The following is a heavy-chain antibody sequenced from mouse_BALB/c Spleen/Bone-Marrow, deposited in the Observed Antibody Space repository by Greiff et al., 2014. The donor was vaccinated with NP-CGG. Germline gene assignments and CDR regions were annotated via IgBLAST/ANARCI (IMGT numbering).Heavy chain of an antibody. CDR2: IYPYNGGT. Sequence: EVMLVESGPELVKPGPSVKISCKASGYTFTDYNMHWVKQSHGKSLEWIGYIYPYNGGTDYNQKFKSKATMLIDNSASTAYKELRNLNTEHTGVYYNARYGSGPYYAMDYWGQGTSLTVSS. V-gene: IGHV1S29*02. CDR3: ARYGSGPYYAMDY. CDR1: GYTFTDYN. J-gene: IGHJ4*01. D-gene: IGHD1-1*01.